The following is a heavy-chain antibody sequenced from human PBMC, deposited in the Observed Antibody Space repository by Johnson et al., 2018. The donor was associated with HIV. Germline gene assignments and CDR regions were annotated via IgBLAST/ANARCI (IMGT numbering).Heavy chain of an antibody. D-gene: IGHD6-13*01. J-gene: IGHJ3*02. Sequence: QVQLVESGGGVVQPGGSLRLSCAASGFTFSSYGMHWVRQAPGKGLEWVAVISYDGSNKYYADSVKGRFTISRDNSNNTLFLQMNSLRAEDTAVYFCAKTGAAAGLKDAFDIWAKGQWSPSLQ. CDR2: ISYDGSNK. CDR3: AKTGAAAGLKDAFDI. V-gene: IGHV3-30*18. CDR1: GFTFSSYG.